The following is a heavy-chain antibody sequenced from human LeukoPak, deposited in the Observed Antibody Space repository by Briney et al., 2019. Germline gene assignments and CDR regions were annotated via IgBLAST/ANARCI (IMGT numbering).Heavy chain of an antibody. J-gene: IGHJ1*01. Sequence: GGSLRLSCAASGFSFSFYGMHWVRQAPGKGVEWVAFIRYEGSNQYYADSVKGRFSISRDISKNTVYVRMNSQRTDDTAMYYCAKDPRGYSLASMGEYFQHWGQGTLVIV. V-gene: IGHV3-30*02. CDR2: IRYEGSNQ. D-gene: IGHD5-12*01. CDR1: GFSFSFYG. CDR3: AKDPRGYSLASMGEYFQH.